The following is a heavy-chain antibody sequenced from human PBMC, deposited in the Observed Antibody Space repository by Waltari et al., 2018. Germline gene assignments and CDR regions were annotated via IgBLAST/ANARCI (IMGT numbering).Heavy chain of an antibody. CDR1: GYTPPELS. CDR3: ATGRDYGDYQFDAFNI. V-gene: IGHV1-24*01. CDR2: IDPEDGKR. Sequence: QVQLLQSGAEVKKPGASVKVSCRVSGYTPPELSIPWVRQAPGKGLEWMGSIDPEDGKRIYAQKFQGRVTLTDDTSIDTVYMDLSSLGSEDTAVYYCATGRDYGDYQFDAFNIWGLGTMVTVSS. J-gene: IGHJ3*02. D-gene: IGHD4-17*01.